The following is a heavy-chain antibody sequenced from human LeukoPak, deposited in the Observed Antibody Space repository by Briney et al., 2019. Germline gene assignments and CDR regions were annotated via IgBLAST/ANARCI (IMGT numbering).Heavy chain of an antibody. CDR3: AKDGYSSIPGFHFEY. CDR1: GFTFSSYA. Sequence: GRSLRLSCAASGFTFSSYAMSWVRQPPGKGLEWVSGISGSGDNTYYADSVKGRFTISRDNSKKTLYLHLNSLRVEDAAAYYCAKDGYSSIPGFHFEYWGQGTPVTVSS. D-gene: IGHD6-13*01. CDR2: ISGSGDNT. V-gene: IGHV3-23*01. J-gene: IGHJ4*02.